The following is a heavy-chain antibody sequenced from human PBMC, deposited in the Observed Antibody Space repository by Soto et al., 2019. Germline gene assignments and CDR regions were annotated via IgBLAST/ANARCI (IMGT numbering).Heavy chain of an antibody. CDR3: AKASTYDYVWGDYRYYFDY. Sequence: EVQLLESGGGLVQPGGSLRLSCAASGLTFNSHAMGWVRQAPGKGLYWVSSISGTGDRTQYADSVKGRFTISRDNSKDTLYLQMNSLRAEDTAVYFCAKASTYDYVWGDYRYYFDYWGQGTLVTVSS. D-gene: IGHD3-16*02. J-gene: IGHJ4*02. CDR2: ISGTGDRT. V-gene: IGHV3-23*01. CDR1: GLTFNSHA.